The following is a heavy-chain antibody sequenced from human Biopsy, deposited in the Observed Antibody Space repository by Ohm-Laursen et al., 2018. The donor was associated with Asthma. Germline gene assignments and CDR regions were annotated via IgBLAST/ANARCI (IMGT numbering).Heavy chain of an antibody. D-gene: IGHD3-22*01. V-gene: IGHV4-31*03. J-gene: IGHJ4*02. Sequence: SETLSLTCTVSYDSITSGGCCWTWIRQHPGKGLEWIGYIHHSGTSYFNPSLKSRVSFSRDTSKNQFSLKLSSVTAADTAIYYCARAQDYYDSRGYYRSFDYWGQGTLVTVSS. CDR1: YDSITSGGCC. CDR2: IHHSGTS. CDR3: ARAQDYYDSRGYYRSFDY.